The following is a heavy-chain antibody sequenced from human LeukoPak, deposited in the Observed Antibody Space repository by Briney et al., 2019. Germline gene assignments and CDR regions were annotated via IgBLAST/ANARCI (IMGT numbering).Heavy chain of an antibody. CDR1: GFTFSDHY. CDR3: TKLARAPRDFDY. D-gene: IGHD3-10*01. CDR2: SRDKGNSYTT. J-gene: IGHJ4*01. V-gene: IGHV3-72*01. Sequence: GGSLRLSCAASGFTFSDHYIDWVRQALGKGLEWVGRSRDKGNSYTTAYAASVRGRFTISRDDSKNSLYLQMNSLKIEDTAVYYCTKLARAPRDFDYWGQGTLVTVSS.